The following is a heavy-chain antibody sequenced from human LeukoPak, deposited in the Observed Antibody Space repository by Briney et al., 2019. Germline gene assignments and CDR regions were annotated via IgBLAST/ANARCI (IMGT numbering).Heavy chain of an antibody. CDR1: GFTFSSYS. Sequence: PGGSLTLSCAASGFTFSSYSMNWVRQAPGKGLGWVSSISSSSSYIYYADSVKGRFTISRDNAKNSLYLQMNSLRAEDTAVYYCAILRYFDWLSNTMDVWGKGTTVTVSS. J-gene: IGHJ6*04. CDR3: AILRYFDWLSNTMDV. CDR2: ISSSSSYI. D-gene: IGHD3-9*01. V-gene: IGHV3-21*01.